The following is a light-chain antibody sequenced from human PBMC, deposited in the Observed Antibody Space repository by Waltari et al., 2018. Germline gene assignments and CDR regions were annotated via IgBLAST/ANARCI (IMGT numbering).Light chain of an antibody. Sequence: QPVLTQPPSSPASPGESARLTCTLPSAFNVGDFIIYWYQQRPGSPPRFLLYYNSDSEKAQGSGVPSRFSGSKDASANAGILLISGLQSEDEADYYCMFWPSNVWVFGGGTKLTVL. J-gene: IGLJ3*02. CDR1: SAFNVGDFI. V-gene: IGLV5-37*01. CDR3: MFWPSNVWV. CDR2: YNSDSEK.